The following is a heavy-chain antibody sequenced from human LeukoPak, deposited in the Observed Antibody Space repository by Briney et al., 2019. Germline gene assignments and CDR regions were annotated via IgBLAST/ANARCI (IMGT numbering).Heavy chain of an antibody. Sequence: ASVTVSCKASGYTFTSYGISWVRQAPGQGLEWMGWISAYNGNTNYAQKLQGRVTMTTDTSTSTAYMELRSLRSDDTAVYYCARAYGYYYDSSGYYRGSDFDYWGQGTLVTVSS. CDR2: ISAYNGNT. CDR1: GYTFTSYG. J-gene: IGHJ4*02. D-gene: IGHD3-22*01. CDR3: ARAYGYYYDSSGYYRGSDFDY. V-gene: IGHV1-18*01.